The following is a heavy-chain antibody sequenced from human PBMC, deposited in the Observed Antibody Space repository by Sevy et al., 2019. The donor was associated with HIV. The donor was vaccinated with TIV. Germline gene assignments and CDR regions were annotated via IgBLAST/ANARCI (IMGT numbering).Heavy chain of an antibody. J-gene: IGHJ4*02. CDR1: GFTFSNYW. CDR3: ARGGYSSGWDHFDY. D-gene: IGHD6-19*01. CDR2: IKQDGSEK. V-gene: IGHV3-7*01. Sequence: GGSLRLSCAASGFTFSNYWMSWVRQAPGKGLEWVANIKQDGSEKFYVDYVKGRFTISRDNAKNSLYLQMNSLRVEDTAVYYCARGGYSSGWDHFDYWGQGTLVTVSS.